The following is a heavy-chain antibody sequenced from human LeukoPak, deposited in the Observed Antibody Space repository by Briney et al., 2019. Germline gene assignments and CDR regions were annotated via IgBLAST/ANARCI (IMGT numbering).Heavy chain of an antibody. D-gene: IGHD3-10*01. J-gene: IGHJ1*01. CDR3: AKGVLGAGSLLEYFQH. Sequence: GGFLSLSCAASGFAFRNYYMIWVRPAPGRGLEWVSGITTDGSGAYYADSVRGRFTVSRDNSKNTVFLQMNSLRGEDAAIYYCAKGVLGAGSLLEYFQHWGQGTLVTVST. CDR2: ITTDGSGA. CDR1: GFAFRNYY. V-gene: IGHV3-23*01.